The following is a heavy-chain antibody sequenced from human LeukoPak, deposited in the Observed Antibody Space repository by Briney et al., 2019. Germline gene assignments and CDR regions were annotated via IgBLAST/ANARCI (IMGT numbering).Heavy chain of an antibody. V-gene: IGHV1-46*03. Sequence: ASVKVSCKASGYTFTSYYMHWVRQAPGQGLEWMGIINPSGGSTSYAQKFQGRVTMTRDTTTSTVYMELSSLRSEDTAVYYCARTTAAAARYYYDAIDVWGKGTTVTVSS. CDR2: INPSGGST. J-gene: IGHJ6*04. CDR3: ARTTAAAARYYYDAIDV. D-gene: IGHD6-13*01. CDR1: GYTFTSYY.